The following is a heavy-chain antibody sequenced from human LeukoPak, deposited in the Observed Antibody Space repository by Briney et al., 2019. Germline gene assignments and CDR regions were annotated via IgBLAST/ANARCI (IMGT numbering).Heavy chain of an antibody. CDR2: ISDTGRRT. V-gene: IGHV3-23*01. Sequence: PGGSPRLSCAASGFTFNDYAMSWVRQAAGKGLEWVSGISDTGRRTFYADSVKGRFTISRDDSKKTVYLQMNTLRAEDTAIYFCARHDSFIPYWGQGTLVTVSS. CDR3: ARHDSFIPY. D-gene: IGHD3-16*02. CDR1: GFTFNDYA. J-gene: IGHJ4*02.